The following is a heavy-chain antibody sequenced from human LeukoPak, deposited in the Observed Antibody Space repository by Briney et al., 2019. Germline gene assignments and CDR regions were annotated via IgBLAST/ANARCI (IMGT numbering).Heavy chain of an antibody. D-gene: IGHD6-13*01. Sequence: GESLKISFKGSGYRFTSYWIGWVRPMPGKGLEWMGIIYPGDSDTRYSPSFQGQVTISADKSISTAYLQWSSLKASDTAMCYCARPGIAAAGLNYFDYWGQGTLVTVSS. CDR2: IYPGDSDT. CDR3: ARPGIAAAGLNYFDY. CDR1: GYRFTSYW. V-gene: IGHV5-51*01. J-gene: IGHJ4*02.